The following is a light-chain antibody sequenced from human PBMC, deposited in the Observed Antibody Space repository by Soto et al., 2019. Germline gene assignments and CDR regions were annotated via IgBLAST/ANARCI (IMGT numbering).Light chain of an antibody. CDR3: SSSTSDSTYV. CDR2: DVS. J-gene: IGLJ1*01. Sequence: QSALTQPASVSGSPGQSITISCTGTSTDVGRYNYVSWYQQHPGKAPKLMIYDVSNRPSGVSSRFSGSKSGITASLTISGLQADDEADYYCSSSTSDSTYVFGTGTKVTVL. V-gene: IGLV2-14*01. CDR1: STDVGRYNY.